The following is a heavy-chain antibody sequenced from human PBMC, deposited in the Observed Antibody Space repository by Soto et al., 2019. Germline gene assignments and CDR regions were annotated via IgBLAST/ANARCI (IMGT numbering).Heavy chain of an antibody. Sequence: GGSLRLSCVASGFSFSNYGMHWVRQAPGKGLEWVAVIWYDGSNKYYADSVKGRFTISRDNSKNTLYLQMNSLRAEDTAVYYCARDPSRPLRGVIPYYYYGMDVWGQGTTVTVSS. CDR3: ARDPSRPLRGVIPYYYYGMDV. CDR2: IWYDGSNK. J-gene: IGHJ6*02. D-gene: IGHD3-10*01. CDR1: GFSFSNYG. V-gene: IGHV3-33*08.